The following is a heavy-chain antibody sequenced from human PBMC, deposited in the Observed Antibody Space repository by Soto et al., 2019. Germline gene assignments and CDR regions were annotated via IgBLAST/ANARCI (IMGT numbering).Heavy chain of an antibody. J-gene: IGHJ5*02. D-gene: IGHD6-13*01. CDR3: ARYIAAGAGRWFDP. CDR1: GGSISSSSYY. Sequence: PSETLSLTCTVSGGSISSSSYYRGWIRQPPGKGLEWIGSIYYSGSTYYNPSLKSRVSISVDTSKNQFSLKLSSVTAADTAVYYCARYIAAGAGRWFDPWGQGTLVTVSS. CDR2: IYYSGST. V-gene: IGHV4-39*01.